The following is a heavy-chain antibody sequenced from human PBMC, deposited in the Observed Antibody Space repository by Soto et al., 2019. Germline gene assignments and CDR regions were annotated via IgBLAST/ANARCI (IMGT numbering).Heavy chain of an antibody. CDR3: AKGGLAANYYYYMDV. D-gene: IGHD2-15*01. J-gene: IGHJ6*03. CDR1: GFTFSSYA. Sequence: GGSLRLSCAASGFTFSSYAMSWVRQAPGKGLEWVAVISGSGGSTYCADSVKGRFTISRDNSKNTLYLQMNSLRAEDTAVYYCAKGGLAANYYYYMDVWGKGTTVTVSS. V-gene: IGHV3-23*01. CDR2: ISGSGGST.